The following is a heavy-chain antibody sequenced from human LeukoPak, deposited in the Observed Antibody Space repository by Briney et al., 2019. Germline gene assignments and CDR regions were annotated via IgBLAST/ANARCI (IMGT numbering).Heavy chain of an antibody. Sequence: GESLKISCKGSGYSFTSYWIGWVRQMPGKGLEWMGIIHPGDSDTRYSPSFQGQVTISADKSISTAYLQWSSLKASDTAMYYCARPGYCSSTSCYSGTTVDYWGQGTLVTVSS. V-gene: IGHV5-51*01. CDR2: IHPGDSDT. D-gene: IGHD2-2*01. CDR3: ARPGYCSSTSCYSGTTVDY. CDR1: GYSFTSYW. J-gene: IGHJ4*02.